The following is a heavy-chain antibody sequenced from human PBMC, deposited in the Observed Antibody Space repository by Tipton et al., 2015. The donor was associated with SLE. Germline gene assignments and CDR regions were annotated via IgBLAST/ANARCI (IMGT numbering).Heavy chain of an antibody. D-gene: IGHD1-20*01. Sequence: QLVQSGAEVKKPGSSVKVSCKASGYTFTSYFINWLRQAPGQGLEWMGLVNTFGGITTYAQKFQGRVSMTRDTSTSTAFLELSGLRSEDTAVYYCARPYKWGGFDIWGQGTMVTVSS. J-gene: IGHJ3*02. CDR3: ARPYKWGGFDI. CDR1: GYTFTSYF. CDR2: VNTFGGIT. V-gene: IGHV1-46*01.